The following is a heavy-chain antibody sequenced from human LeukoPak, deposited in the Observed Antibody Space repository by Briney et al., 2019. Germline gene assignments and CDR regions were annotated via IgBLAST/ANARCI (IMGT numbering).Heavy chain of an antibody. CDR2: VNPDSGDT. V-gene: IGHV1-8*01. Sequence: ASVKVSCKTSGYAFTNYDINWVRQAAGQGLEWMGWVNPDSGDTGFVQKFLGRLTTTTNPSARIAYMEMSGLTSEDTAVYYCTRDWTYWGRGTLVAVSS. J-gene: IGHJ4*02. D-gene: IGHD1-1*01. CDR3: TRDWTY. CDR1: GYAFTNYD.